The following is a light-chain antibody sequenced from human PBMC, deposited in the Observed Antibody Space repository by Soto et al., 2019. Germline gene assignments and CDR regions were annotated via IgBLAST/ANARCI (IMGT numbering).Light chain of an antibody. Sequence: QSALTQPASVSGSPGQSITISCTGTSSDVGAYNHVSWYQQHPGKVPKLMIYEVTNRPSGVSNRFSGSKFANTAFLTISGLQAEDEASYYCSAFTTTNTWVFGGGTKLTVL. J-gene: IGLJ3*02. CDR3: SAFTTTNTWV. CDR2: EVT. CDR1: SSDVGAYNH. V-gene: IGLV2-14*01.